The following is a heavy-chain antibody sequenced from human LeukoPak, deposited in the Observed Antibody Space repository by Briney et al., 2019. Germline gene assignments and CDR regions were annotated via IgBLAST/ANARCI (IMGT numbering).Heavy chain of an antibody. D-gene: IGHD6-19*01. V-gene: IGHV4-59*01. CDR2: IHYSGTT. Sequence: SETLSLTCTVSGGSISRYYWSWIRQPPGKGLGWIGYIHYSGTTNYNPSLKSRVTISVDTSKNQFSLKLSSVTAADTAVYYCAGGGQWLAFDYWGQGTLVTVSS. CDR1: GGSISRYY. J-gene: IGHJ4*02. CDR3: AGGGQWLAFDY.